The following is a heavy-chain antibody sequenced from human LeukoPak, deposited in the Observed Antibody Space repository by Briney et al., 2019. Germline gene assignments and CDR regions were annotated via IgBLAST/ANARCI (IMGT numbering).Heavy chain of an antibody. D-gene: IGHD3-22*01. CDR1: GFTFSSYA. Sequence: GGSLRLSCAASGFTFSSYAISWVRQAPGQGLEWMGGIIPIFGTANYAQKFQGRVTITADESTSTAYMELSSLRSEDTAVYYCARYYYDSSGYPYFDYWGQGTLVTVSS. J-gene: IGHJ4*02. V-gene: IGHV1-69*01. CDR3: ARYYYDSSGYPYFDY. CDR2: IIPIFGTA.